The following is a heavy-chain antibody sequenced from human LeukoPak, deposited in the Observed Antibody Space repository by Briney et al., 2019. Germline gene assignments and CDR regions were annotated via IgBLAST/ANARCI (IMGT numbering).Heavy chain of an antibody. CDR2: INPDSGGT. D-gene: IGHD6-13*01. V-gene: IGHV1-2*02. CDR3: ARGRSRSWYVY. CDR1: GYTFTGYY. J-gene: IGHJ4*02. Sequence: ASVKVSCKASGYTFTGYYVRWLRQAPGQGLEWMGWINPDSGGTNYAQKFQGRVTMTRDTSISTAYMELSSLRSDDMAVYYCARGRSRSWYVYWGQGTLVTVSS.